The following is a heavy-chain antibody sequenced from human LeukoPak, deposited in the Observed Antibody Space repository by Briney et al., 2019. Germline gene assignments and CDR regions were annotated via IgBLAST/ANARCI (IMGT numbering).Heavy chain of an antibody. V-gene: IGHV3-30*02. CDR3: AKPVQRGVYNWDYLGWFDP. Sequence: GGSLRLSCAASGFTFSSYGLHWVRQAPRKGLEWVAFIRYDGSIKYYADSVKGRFTISRDNSKNTLYLQMHSLSAEDTAVYYCAKPVQRGVYNWDYLGWFDPWGLGTLVTVSS. D-gene: IGHD1-7*01. CDR1: GFTFSSYG. J-gene: IGHJ5*02. CDR2: IRYDGSIK.